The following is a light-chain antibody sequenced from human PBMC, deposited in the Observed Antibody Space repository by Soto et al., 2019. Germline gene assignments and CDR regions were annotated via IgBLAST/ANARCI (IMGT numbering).Light chain of an antibody. Sequence: EVVLTQSPDTLSLSPGEGATLSCRASQSVSSAYLAWYQHKPGQAPRLLIYGTSTRATGIPDRFSGSGSGTDFTLTITRLEPEDFAVYYCQQRHMWPITFGQGTRLEIK. V-gene: IGKV3D-20*02. CDR3: QQRHMWPIT. CDR1: QSVSSAY. CDR2: GTS. J-gene: IGKJ5*01.